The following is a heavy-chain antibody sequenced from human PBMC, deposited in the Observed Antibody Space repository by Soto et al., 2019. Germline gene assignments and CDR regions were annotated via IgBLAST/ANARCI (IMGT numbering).Heavy chain of an antibody. D-gene: IGHD3-22*01. J-gene: IGHJ4*02. CDR2: IYHSGST. Sequence: SETLSLTCAVSGGSISSGGYSWSWIRQPPGKGLEWIGYIYHSGSTYYNPSLKSRVTISVDRSKNQFSLKLSSVTAADTAVNYCARASYTIYDSSGSAVGAFDYWGQGTLVTVSS. CDR3: ARASYTIYDSSGSAVGAFDY. CDR1: GGSISSGGYS. V-gene: IGHV4-30-2*01.